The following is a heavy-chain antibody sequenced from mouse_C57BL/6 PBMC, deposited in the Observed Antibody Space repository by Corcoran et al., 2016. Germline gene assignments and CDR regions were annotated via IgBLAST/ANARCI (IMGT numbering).Heavy chain of an antibody. Sequence: DVQLQESGPGLVKPSQSLSLTCSVTGYSITCDYYWNWIRQFPGNKLEWMGYISYDGSNNYNPSLKNRISITRDTSKNQFFLKLNSVTTEDTATYFFARDWDGYCVAYWGQGTLVTVS. CDR2: ISYDGSN. CDR1: GYSITCDYY. D-gene: IGHD2-3*01. CDR3: ARDWDGYCVAY. V-gene: IGHV3-6*01. J-gene: IGHJ3*01.